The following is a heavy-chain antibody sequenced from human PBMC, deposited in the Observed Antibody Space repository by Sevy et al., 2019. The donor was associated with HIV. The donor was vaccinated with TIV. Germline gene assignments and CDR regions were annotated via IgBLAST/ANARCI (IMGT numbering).Heavy chain of an antibody. Sequence: SETLSLTCTVSGVSISSGGYYWSWIRQHPGKGLEWIGYIYYSGGTYYNPSLKSRVTISVDTSKNQFSLKLSSVTAADTAVYYCARENYQNYYDRSGYYKKYYFDYWGQGTLVSVSS. CDR2: IYYSGGT. CDR3: ARENYQNYYDRSGYYKKYYFDY. J-gene: IGHJ4*02. CDR1: GVSISSGGYY. D-gene: IGHD3-22*01. V-gene: IGHV4-31*03.